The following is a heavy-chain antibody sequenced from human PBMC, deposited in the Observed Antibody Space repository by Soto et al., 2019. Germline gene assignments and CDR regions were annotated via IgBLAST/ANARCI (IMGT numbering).Heavy chain of an antibody. CDR3: ARGGFDYGPVRMDV. V-gene: IGHV3-74*01. J-gene: IGHJ6*04. Sequence: EVQLVESGGGLLQPGGSLTLSCTASGFTFSNYWMHWVRQAPGKGLVWVSRTKSDGSGTSYTDSVKGRFTISRDNAYNTLYLQMSKLRAEDTAGYYCARGGFDYGPVRMDVWGKGTTVIVSS. CDR2: TKSDGSGT. D-gene: IGHD3-10*01. CDR1: GFTFSNYW.